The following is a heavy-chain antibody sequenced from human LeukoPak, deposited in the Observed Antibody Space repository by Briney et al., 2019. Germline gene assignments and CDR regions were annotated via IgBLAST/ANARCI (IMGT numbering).Heavy chain of an antibody. V-gene: IGHV3-53*01. J-gene: IGHJ4*02. Sequence: GGSLRLSCVDPGVTGASNNKHWVRQVPGKGLQWVAVLYSAGNTFYTDSVKGRFTISRDNSKNTLYLQMDRLRAEDTAIYYCARDRGWEQMADWGQGTLVSVSS. CDR3: ARDRGWEQMAD. CDR2: LYSAGNT. CDR1: GVTGASNN. D-gene: IGHD5-24*01.